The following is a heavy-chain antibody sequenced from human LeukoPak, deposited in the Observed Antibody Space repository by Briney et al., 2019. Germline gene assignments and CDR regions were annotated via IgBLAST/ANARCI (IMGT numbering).Heavy chain of an antibody. J-gene: IGHJ6*03. CDR2: IYYSGST. D-gene: IGHD3-22*01. CDR1: GGSISSSSYY. V-gene: IGHV4-39*07. Sequence: SETLSLTCTVSGGSISSSSYYWGWIRQPPGKGLEWIGSIYYSGSTYYNPSLKSRVTISVDTSKNQFSLKLSSVTAADTAVYYCARGNYDTPGAYYYYYMDVWGKGTTVTVSS. CDR3: ARGNYDTPGAYYYYYMDV.